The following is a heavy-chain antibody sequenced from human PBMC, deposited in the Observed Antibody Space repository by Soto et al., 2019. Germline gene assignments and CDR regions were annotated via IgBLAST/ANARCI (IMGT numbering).Heavy chain of an antibody. J-gene: IGHJ4*02. V-gene: IGHV4-39*07. CDR3: ARGPLGILTGYYYFDY. D-gene: IGHD3-9*01. CDR1: GGSISSSIYY. CDR2: IFYSGST. Sequence: PSETLSLTCTVSGGSISSSIYYGGWIRRPPGKGLEWIGSIFYSGSTYYNPSLKSRVTISVDTSKNQFSLKLTSVTAADTVVYYCARGPLGILTGYYYFDYWGQGTLVTVSS.